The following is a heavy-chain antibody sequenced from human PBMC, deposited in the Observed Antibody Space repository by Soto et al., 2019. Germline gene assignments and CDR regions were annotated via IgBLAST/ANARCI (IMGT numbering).Heavy chain of an antibody. Sequence: EVQLVESGGGLVKPGGSLRLSCAVSGFIFSRYSMNWVRQAPGKGLEWVSSIVTSGSYIYDTDSVKGRFTISRENTKDSLYLQVNSLRAEDTAIYYCARGSAFIGLDYWGQGTPVTVSS. J-gene: IGHJ4*02. V-gene: IGHV3-21*01. D-gene: IGHD1-26*01. CDR3: ARGSAFIGLDY. CDR1: GFIFSRYS. CDR2: IVTSGSYI.